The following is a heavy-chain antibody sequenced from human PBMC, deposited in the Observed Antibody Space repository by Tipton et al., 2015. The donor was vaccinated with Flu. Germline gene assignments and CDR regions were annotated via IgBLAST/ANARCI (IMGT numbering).Heavy chain of an antibody. J-gene: IGHJ4*02. D-gene: IGHD3-22*01. V-gene: IGHV4-34*01. CDR1: GGSFSGYY. CDR2: INHRGST. CDR3: VRAYGSSMIVVVFDY. Sequence: TLSLTCAVYGGSFSGYYWSWIRQPPGRRLEYIGEINHRGSTNYNPSLKSRVTISVDTSKNQFSLKLTYVTAADTAVYYCVRAYGSSMIVVVFDYWGQGTLVTVSS.